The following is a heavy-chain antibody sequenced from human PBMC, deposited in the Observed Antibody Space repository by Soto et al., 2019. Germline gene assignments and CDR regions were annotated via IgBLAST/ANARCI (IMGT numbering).Heavy chain of an antibody. V-gene: IGHV3-30*18. J-gene: IGHJ6*02. CDR3: AKSLEYQLLAPHVGGMDV. CDR1: GFTFSSYG. Sequence: PGGSLRLSCSASGFTFSSYGMHWFRQAPGKGLEWVAVISYDGSNKYYADSVKGRFTISRDNSKNTLYLQMNSLRAEDTAVYYCAKSLEYQLLAPHVGGMDVWGQGTTVTVSS. CDR2: ISYDGSNK. D-gene: IGHD2-2*01.